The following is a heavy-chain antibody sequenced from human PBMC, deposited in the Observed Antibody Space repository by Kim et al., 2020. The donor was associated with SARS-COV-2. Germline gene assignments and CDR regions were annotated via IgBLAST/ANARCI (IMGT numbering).Heavy chain of an antibody. D-gene: IGHD2-15*01. CDR1: GFTFSSYG. V-gene: IGHV3-33*05. CDR2: ISYDGSNK. J-gene: IGHJ4*02. Sequence: GGSLRLSCAASGFTFSSYGMHWVRQAPGKGLEWVAVISYDGSNKYYADSVKGRFTISRDNSKNTLYLQMNSLRAEDTAVYYCARDDQYCIGRSCYSLRGILRTGHFDYWGQGTLVTVSS. CDR3: ARDDQYCIGRSCYSLRGILRTGHFDY.